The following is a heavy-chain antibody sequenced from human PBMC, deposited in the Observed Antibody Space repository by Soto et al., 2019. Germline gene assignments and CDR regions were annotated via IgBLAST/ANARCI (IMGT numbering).Heavy chain of an antibody. D-gene: IGHD2-21*02. CDR3: ASQLVVVVPAIPLEFGY. V-gene: IGHV3-23*01. J-gene: IGHJ4*02. CDR1: GFTFSSYA. Sequence: GGSLRLSCAASGFTFSSYAMSWVRQAPGKGLEWVSAISGSGDRTYYADSVKGRFTISRDNSKNTLYLQMISLRAEDTAVYYCASQLVVVVPAIPLEFGYWVQGTLVAVSS. CDR2: ISGSGDRT.